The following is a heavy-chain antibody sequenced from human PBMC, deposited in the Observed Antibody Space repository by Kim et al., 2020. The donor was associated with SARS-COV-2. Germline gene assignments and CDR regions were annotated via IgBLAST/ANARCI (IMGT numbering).Heavy chain of an antibody. J-gene: IGHJ4*02. CDR2: INHSGST. CDR1: GGSFSGYY. Sequence: SETLSLTCAVYGGSFSGYYWSWIRQPPGKGLEWIGEINHSGSTNYNPSLKSRVTISVDTSKNQFSLKLSSVTAADTAVYYCAREFPAATLGYWGQGTLVTVSS. V-gene: IGHV4-34*01. D-gene: IGHD2-2*01. CDR3: AREFPAATLGY.